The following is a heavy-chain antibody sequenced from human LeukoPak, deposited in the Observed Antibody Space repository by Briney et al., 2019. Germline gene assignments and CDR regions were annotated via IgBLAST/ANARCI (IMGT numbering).Heavy chain of an antibody. CDR2: INLDGSER. CDR3: GRVIAGAIDY. J-gene: IGHJ4*02. Sequence: GSLRLSSAASGFTFSGHSMTWVRQAPGKGLEWVANINLDGSERFYVDSVKGRFTIPRDNADNSMYLQMNSLRAEDTAVYYCGRVIAGAIDYWGQGTLVTVSS. CDR1: GFTFSGHS. V-gene: IGHV3-7*01. D-gene: IGHD6-13*01.